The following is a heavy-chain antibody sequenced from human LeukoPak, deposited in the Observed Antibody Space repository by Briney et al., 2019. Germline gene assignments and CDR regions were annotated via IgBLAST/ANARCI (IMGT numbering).Heavy chain of an antibody. CDR1: GXTFSNAW. V-gene: IGHV3-15*01. CDR2: IKSKTDGGTT. CDR3: TTVRRAVAGPIDY. J-gene: IGHJ4*02. Sequence: PGGSLRLSCAASGXTFSNAWMSWVRQAPGKGLEWVVRIKSKTDGGTTDYAAPVKGRFTISRDDSKNTLYLQMNSLKTEDTAVYYCTTVRRAVAGPIDYWGQGTLVTVSS. D-gene: IGHD6-19*01.